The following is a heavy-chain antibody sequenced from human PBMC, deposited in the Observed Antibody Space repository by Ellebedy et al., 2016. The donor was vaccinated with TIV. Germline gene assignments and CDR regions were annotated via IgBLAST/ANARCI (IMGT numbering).Heavy chain of an antibody. CDR2: IGYDGSNK. D-gene: IGHD1-26*01. J-gene: IGHJ6*02. CDR1: GFTFSSYG. CDR3: ARDRGGLLPYYYGMDV. Sequence: GESLKIPXAASGFTFSSYGMHWVRQAPGKGLEWVAVIGYDGSNKYYADSVKGRFTISRDNSKNTLYLQMNSLRAEDTAVYYCARDRGGLLPYYYGMDVWGQGTTVTVSS. V-gene: IGHV3-33*01.